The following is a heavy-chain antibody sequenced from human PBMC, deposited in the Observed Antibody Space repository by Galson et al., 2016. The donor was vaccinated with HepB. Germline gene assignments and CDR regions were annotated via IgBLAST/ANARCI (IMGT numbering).Heavy chain of an antibody. D-gene: IGHD1-26*01. CDR2: INPDSGVT. Sequence: SVKVSCKASGYTFTGCYMHWVRQAPGQGLEWMGWINPDSGVTSYAQKFQGRVTMTRDTSISTVYMELSGLKSDDTAIYYCARDRYSGSYYVGAFDIWGQGTMVTVS. CDR1: GYTFTGCY. CDR3: ARDRYSGSYYVGAFDI. V-gene: IGHV1-2*02. J-gene: IGHJ3*02.